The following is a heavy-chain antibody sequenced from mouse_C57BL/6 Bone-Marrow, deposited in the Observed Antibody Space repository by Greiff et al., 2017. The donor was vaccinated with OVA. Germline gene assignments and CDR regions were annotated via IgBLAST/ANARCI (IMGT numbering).Heavy chain of an antibody. CDR2: INPKNGGT. CDR3: VGGLGSEAWFAY. Sequence: VQLQQSGPELVKPGASVKISCKASGYTFTDYYMNWVKQSHGKSLEWIGDINPKNGGTSYNQKFKGKATLTVDKSSSTAYMELRSLTSEDSAVYYCVGGLGSEAWFAYWGQGTLVTVSA. V-gene: IGHV1-26*01. D-gene: IGHD4-1*01. CDR1: GYTFTDYY. J-gene: IGHJ3*01.